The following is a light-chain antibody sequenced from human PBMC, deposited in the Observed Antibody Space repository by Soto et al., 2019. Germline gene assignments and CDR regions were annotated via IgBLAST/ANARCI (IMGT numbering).Light chain of an antibody. Sequence: DIQLTESPSFLSASVGVRVTVTCRASQGINSYLAWYQQKPGKAPKLLISTASTLQSGVPSRFSGSGSGTEFTLTITSLQPEDFAAYYCQQLYSYPLTFGGGTKVEIK. V-gene: IGKV1-9*01. J-gene: IGKJ4*01. CDR1: QGINSY. CDR3: QQLYSYPLT. CDR2: TAS.